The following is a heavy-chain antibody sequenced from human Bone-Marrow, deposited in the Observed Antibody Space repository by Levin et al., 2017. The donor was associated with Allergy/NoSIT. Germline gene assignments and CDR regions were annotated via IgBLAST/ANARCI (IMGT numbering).Heavy chain of an antibody. V-gene: IGHV3-7*01. D-gene: IGHD2-2*01. CDR2: IKPDGSDK. Sequence: SCVASGFTLSQYWMTWVRQAPGKGLEWVAKIKPDGSDKFYADSLKGRLTISRDNIRKSLSLQINNLRAEDTAVYYCARDSFSTSSGLDYYYGMDVWGQGTTVTVSS. CDR1: GFTLSQYW. J-gene: IGHJ6*02. CDR3: ARDSFSTSSGLDYYYGMDV.